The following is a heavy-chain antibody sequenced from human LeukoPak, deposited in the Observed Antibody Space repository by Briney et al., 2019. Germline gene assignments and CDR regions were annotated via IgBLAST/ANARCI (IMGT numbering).Heavy chain of an antibody. CDR1: GFTYSSYD. CDR2: ISSSSIYT. V-gene: IGHV3-21*01. D-gene: IGHD3-16*01. J-gene: IGHJ4*02. CDR3: ARGSMITFGGAPLGDY. Sequence: PGGSLRLSCAASGFTYSSYDMSWVRQAPGKGLEWVSSISSSSIYTYYADSMKGRFTISRDNAKNSLYLQMNSLRAEDTALYYCARGSMITFGGAPLGDYWGQGTLVTVSS.